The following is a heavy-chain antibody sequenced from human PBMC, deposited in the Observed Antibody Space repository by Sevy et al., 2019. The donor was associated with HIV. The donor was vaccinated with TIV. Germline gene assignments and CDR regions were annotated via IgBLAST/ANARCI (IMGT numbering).Heavy chain of an antibody. CDR3: AKELYYYDSSGLY. CDR1: GFTFSSYG. CDR2: IRYDGSNK. D-gene: IGHD3-22*01. Sequence: GGSLRLSCAASGFTFSSYGMHWVRQAPGKGLEWVAFIRYDGSNKYYADSVKGRFTISRDNSKNTLYLQMNSPRAEDTAVYYCAKELYYYDSSGLYWGQGTLVTVSS. V-gene: IGHV3-30*02. J-gene: IGHJ4*02.